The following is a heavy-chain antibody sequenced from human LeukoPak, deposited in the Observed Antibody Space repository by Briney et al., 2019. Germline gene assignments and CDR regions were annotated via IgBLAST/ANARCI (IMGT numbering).Heavy chain of an antibody. CDR2: IERDGSKK. CDR1: GSTFSSFW. V-gene: IGHV3-7*01. D-gene: IGHD6-13*01. CDR3: ATAPAAADSF. Sequence: GGSLRLSCAASGSTFSSFWLTWVRQAPGKGLEWVANIERDGSKKTYVDSVKGRFTISRDNAKNSLYLQMSSLRAEDTAVYYCATAPAAADSFWGQGTLVAVSA. J-gene: IGHJ4*02.